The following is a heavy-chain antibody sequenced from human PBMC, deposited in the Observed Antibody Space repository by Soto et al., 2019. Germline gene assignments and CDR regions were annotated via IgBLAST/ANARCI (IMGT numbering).Heavy chain of an antibody. D-gene: IGHD2-15*01. CDR1: GFTFSTHG. V-gene: IGHV3-33*01. CDR3: ASEYCSGGRCYYYGMDV. J-gene: IGHJ6*02. CDR2: IWYDGSNK. Sequence: GGSLRLSCAASGFTFSTHGMHWVRQAPDKGLEWVAVIWYDGSNKYYADSVKGRFTISRDNSKNTLYLQMNSLRAEDTAVYYCASEYCSGGRCYYYGMDVWGQGTTVTVSS.